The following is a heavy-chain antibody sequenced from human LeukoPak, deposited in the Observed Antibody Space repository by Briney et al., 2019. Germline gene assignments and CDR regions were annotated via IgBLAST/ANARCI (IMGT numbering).Heavy chain of an antibody. V-gene: IGHV3-7*01. CDR3: ARDLWELLSGFDY. CDR1: GFTLKNYW. J-gene: IGHJ4*02. Sequence: PGGSLRLSCGASGFTLKNYWMSWVRQAPGKGLEWVANIKQDGSEKYYVDSVKGRFTISRDNAKNSLYLQMSSLRGEDTAVYYCARDLWELLSGFDYWGQGTLVTVSS. CDR2: IKQDGSEK. D-gene: IGHD1-26*01.